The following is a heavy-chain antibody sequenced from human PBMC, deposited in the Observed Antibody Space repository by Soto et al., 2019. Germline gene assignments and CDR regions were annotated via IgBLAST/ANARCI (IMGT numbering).Heavy chain of an antibody. CDR1: GFSLSTSGVG. D-gene: IGHD3-3*01. CDR3: AHINDFWSGYVGAFDI. Sequence: QITLKESGPTLVKPTQTLTLTCTFSGFSLSTSGVGVGWIRQPPGKALEWLALIYWDDDKRYSPSLKSRLTITKDTSKNQVVLTMTNMDPVDTATYYCAHINDFWSGYVGAFDIWGQGTMVTVSS. V-gene: IGHV2-5*02. CDR2: IYWDDDK. J-gene: IGHJ3*02.